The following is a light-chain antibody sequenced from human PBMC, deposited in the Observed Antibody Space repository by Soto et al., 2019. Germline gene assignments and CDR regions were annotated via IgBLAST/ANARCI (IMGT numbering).Light chain of an antibody. J-gene: IGKJ1*01. CDR2: AAS. Sequence: IRMTQSPSSLSASTGDRVTITCRASQGISSYLNWYQQKPGKAPKLLIYAASSLQSGVPSRFSGSGSGTDFTLTISSLQPEDFGTYYCQQSFSTPRTFGQGTKADI. CDR1: QGISSY. V-gene: IGKV1-39*01. CDR3: QQSFSTPRT.